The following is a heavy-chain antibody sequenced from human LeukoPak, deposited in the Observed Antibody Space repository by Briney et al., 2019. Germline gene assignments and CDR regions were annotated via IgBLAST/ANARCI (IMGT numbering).Heavy chain of an antibody. CDR2: ISWNSGNI. V-gene: IGHV3-9*01. D-gene: IGHD4-17*01. Sequence: PGRSLRLSCAASGFTFDDYAMHWVRQAPGKGLEWVSGISWNSGNIGYADSVKGRFTISRDNAKNSLYLQTNSLRAEDTALYYCAKASTVTTRSIDYWGQGTLVTVSS. CDR1: GFTFDDYA. CDR3: AKASTVTTRSIDY. J-gene: IGHJ4*02.